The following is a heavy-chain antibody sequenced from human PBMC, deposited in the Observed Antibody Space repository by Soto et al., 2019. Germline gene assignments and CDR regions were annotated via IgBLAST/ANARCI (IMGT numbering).Heavy chain of an antibody. V-gene: IGHV3-30*03. CDR2: ISNNGINK. D-gene: IGHD6-6*01. CDR3: ARVIRADSTSSNFYYYAGLDV. CDR1: GFTFSTYG. J-gene: IGHJ6*02. Sequence: GGSLRLSCAASGFTFSTYGMHWVRQAPGKGLEWLAVISNNGINKYYADSVKGRFTISRDNSKDTLFLQMNSLRGEDTAIYYCARVIRADSTSSNFYYYAGLDVWGQGTTVTVSS.